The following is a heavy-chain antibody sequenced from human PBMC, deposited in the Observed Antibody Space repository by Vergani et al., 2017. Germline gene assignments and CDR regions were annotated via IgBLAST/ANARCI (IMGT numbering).Heavy chain of an antibody. Sequence: QVQLVQSGAEVKKPGSSVKVSCKASGGTFSSYAISWVRQAPGQGLEWMGRILPIFGTANYAQKFQGRVTITADVSTSTAYMEMSSLRSEGTAVYYCARDPSRTINFSWSAPWGQGTLVTVSS. CDR2: ILPIFGTA. CDR1: GGTFSSYA. D-gene: IGHD2-8*01. V-gene: IGHV1-69*13. CDR3: ARDPSRTINFSWSAP. J-gene: IGHJ5*02.